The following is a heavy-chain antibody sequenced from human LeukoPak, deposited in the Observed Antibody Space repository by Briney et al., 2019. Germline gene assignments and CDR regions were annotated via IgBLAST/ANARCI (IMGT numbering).Heavy chain of an antibody. J-gene: IGHJ4*02. V-gene: IGHV4-39*01. CDR2: IYYSGST. CDR1: GGSISSSSYY. Sequence: SETLSLTCTVSGGSISSSSYYWGWIRQPPGKGLEWIGSIYYSGSTYYNPSLKSRVTISVDTSKNQFSLKLSSVTAADTAVYYCAGGVYCSGGSCYFHWGQGTLVTVSS. D-gene: IGHD2-15*01. CDR3: AGGVYCSGGSCYFH.